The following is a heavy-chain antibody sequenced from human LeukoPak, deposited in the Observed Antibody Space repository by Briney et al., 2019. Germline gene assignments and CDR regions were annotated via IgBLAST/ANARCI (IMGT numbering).Heavy chain of an antibody. CDR2: INPNSGGT. Sequence: ASVKVSCKASGYSFTSYHIHWVRQAPGQGLEWMGWINPNSGGTNYAQKFQGRVTMTRDTSISTAYMELSRLRSDDTAVYYCARSAQQPTDYYYYYYMDVWGKGTTVTVSS. V-gene: IGHV1-2*02. D-gene: IGHD6-13*01. CDR1: GYSFTSYH. J-gene: IGHJ6*03. CDR3: ARSAQQPTDYYYYYYMDV.